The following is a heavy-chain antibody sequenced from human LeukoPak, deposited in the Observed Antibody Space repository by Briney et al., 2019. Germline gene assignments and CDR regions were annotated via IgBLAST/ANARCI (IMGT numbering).Heavy chain of an antibody. V-gene: IGHV5-51*01. CDR1: GYSFTNYW. Sequence: GESLKISCKGSGYSFTNYWIGWVRQMPGKGLEWMGIIYPGDSDTRYSPSFQGQVTISADKSISTAYLQWSSLKASDTAMYYCGRNVVGNIDVFDIWGQGTMVTVSS. D-gene: IGHD2/OR15-2a*01. CDR2: IYPGDSDT. J-gene: IGHJ3*02. CDR3: GRNVVGNIDVFDI.